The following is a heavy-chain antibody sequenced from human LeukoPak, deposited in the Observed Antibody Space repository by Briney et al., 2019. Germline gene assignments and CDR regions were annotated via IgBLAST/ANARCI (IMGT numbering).Heavy chain of an antibody. CDR1: GGSVSNSLYY. J-gene: IGHJ4*02. CDR3: ARVLRAASWRSYDY. V-gene: IGHV4-61*01. D-gene: IGHD5-18*01. CDR2: IYYNGDT. Sequence: SETLSLTCTVSGGSVSNSLYYWSWIRQPPGKGLEWIGYIYYNGDTNYNPSLKSRVIISIDSSSNQFSLRLNSMTAADTAVYYCARVLRAASWRSYDYWGQGSLVTVSS.